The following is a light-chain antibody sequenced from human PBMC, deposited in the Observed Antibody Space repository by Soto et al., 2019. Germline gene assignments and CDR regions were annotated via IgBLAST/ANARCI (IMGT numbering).Light chain of an antibody. V-gene: IGKV3-11*01. J-gene: IGKJ2*01. Sequence: EIVLTQSPGTLSLSPGQRATLSCSASQSVSDYLAWYQERPGQAPRLVIFDTHRRAPGIPARFSGRGSGTDFTLTISSLEPEDFGTYYCHQRSDWPITFGQGTKL. CDR3: HQRSDWPIT. CDR2: DTH. CDR1: QSVSDY.